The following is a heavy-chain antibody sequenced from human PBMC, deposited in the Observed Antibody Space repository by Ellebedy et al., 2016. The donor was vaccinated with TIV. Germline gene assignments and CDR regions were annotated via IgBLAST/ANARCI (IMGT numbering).Heavy chain of an antibody. CDR1: GFTLSNYW. CDR2: INEDGTKK. J-gene: IGHJ6*02. D-gene: IGHD2-15*01. V-gene: IGHV3-7*03. Sequence: GESLKISCTASGFTLSNYWMTWVRQAPGRGLEWVANINEDGTKKHFVDSVRGRFTISRDDAGNSLFLQMNSLRAEDTAVYYCARYCSGGSCLSTGCYYGMDVWGQGTTVTVSS. CDR3: ARYCSGGSCLSTGCYYGMDV.